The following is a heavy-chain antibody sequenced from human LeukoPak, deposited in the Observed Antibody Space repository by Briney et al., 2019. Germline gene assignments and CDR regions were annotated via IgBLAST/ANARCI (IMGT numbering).Heavy chain of an antibody. CDR1: GFTFSSYA. J-gene: IGHJ4*02. V-gene: IGHV3-23*01. CDR2: ISGSGGST. CDR3: AKDRGSDGGRFDY. D-gene: IGHD3-10*01. Sequence: GGSLRLSCAASGFTFSSYAMSWVRQAPGKGLEWVSAISGSGGSTYYADSVKGRFTISRDNSKNTLYLQMNSLRAEDTAIYYCAKDRGSDGGRFDYWGQGTLVTVSS.